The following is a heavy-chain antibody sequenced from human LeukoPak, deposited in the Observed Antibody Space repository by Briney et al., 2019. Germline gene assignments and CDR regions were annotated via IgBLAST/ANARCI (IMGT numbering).Heavy chain of an antibody. Sequence: GGSLRLSCAASGFTFSSYAMSWVRQAPGKGLEWVSAISNSGDSTDNADSVKDRFTISRDNSKNTLYLQMNSLRAEDTAVYDCAKDFISTYWGQGTLVTVSS. CDR2: ISNSGDST. CDR1: GFTFSSYA. CDR3: AKDFISTY. V-gene: IGHV3-23*01. J-gene: IGHJ4*02. D-gene: IGHD2/OR15-2a*01.